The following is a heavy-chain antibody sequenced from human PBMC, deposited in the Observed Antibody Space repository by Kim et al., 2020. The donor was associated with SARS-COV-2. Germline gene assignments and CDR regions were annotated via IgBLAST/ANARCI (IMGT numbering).Heavy chain of an antibody. CDR1: GFTFSSYG. D-gene: IGHD3-3*01. CDR2: ISYDGSNK. J-gene: IGHJ6*02. V-gene: IGHV3-30*03. CDR3: FGLDFWSGYPRGMDV. Sequence: GGSLRISCAASGFTFSSYGMHWVRQAPGKGLEWVAVISYDGSNKYYADSVKGRFTISRDNSKNTLYLQMNSLRAEDTAVYYCFGLDFWSGYPRGMDVWGQGTTVTVSS.